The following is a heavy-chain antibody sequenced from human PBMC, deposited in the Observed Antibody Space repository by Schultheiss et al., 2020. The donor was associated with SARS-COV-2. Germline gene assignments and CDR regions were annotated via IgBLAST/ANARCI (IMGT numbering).Heavy chain of an antibody. D-gene: IGHD6-13*01. Sequence: SETLSLSCTVSGGSISSYYWSWIRQPAGKGLEWIGRIYTSGSTYYNPSLKSRVTISVDTSKNQFSLKLSSVTAADTAVYYCAREGAAAGHNYYYYGMDVWGQGTTVTVSS. CDR2: IYTSGST. CDR3: AREGAAAGHNYYYYGMDV. V-gene: IGHV4-4*07. J-gene: IGHJ6*02. CDR1: GGSISSYY.